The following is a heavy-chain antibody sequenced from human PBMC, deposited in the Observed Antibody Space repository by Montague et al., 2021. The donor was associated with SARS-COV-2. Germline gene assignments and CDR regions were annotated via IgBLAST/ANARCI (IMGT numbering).Heavy chain of an antibody. V-gene: IGHV4-39*01. CDR2: VYYTEKT. CDR1: GATINTGTHY. Sequence: SETLSLTCNVTGATINTGTHYWGWIRQPPGKVLEWIGSVYYTEKTYYNPSLKSRVTVSVDTSNNYFSLILTSVTAADTAVYYCARLRQGEDHFDYWGRGTLVTVSS. J-gene: IGHJ4*02. CDR3: ARLRQGEDHFDY. D-gene: IGHD3-16*01.